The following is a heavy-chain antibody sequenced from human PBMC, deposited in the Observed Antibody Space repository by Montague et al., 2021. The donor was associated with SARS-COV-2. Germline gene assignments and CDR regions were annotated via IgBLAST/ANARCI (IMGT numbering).Heavy chain of an antibody. Sequence: SETLSLTCAVYGGSFSGYYWSWIRQPPGKGLEWIVEINHSGSTNYNPSLKSRVTISVDTSKNQFPRKLSSVTAADTAVYYCARGRFYGSGTSLGMDVWGQGTTVTVSS. D-gene: IGHD3-10*01. J-gene: IGHJ6*02. CDR1: GGSFSGYY. CDR3: ARGRFYGSGTSLGMDV. V-gene: IGHV4-34*01. CDR2: INHSGST.